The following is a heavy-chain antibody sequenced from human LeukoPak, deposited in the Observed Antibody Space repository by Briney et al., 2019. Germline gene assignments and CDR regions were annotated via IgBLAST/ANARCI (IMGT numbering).Heavy chain of an antibody. V-gene: IGHV3-48*04. CDR2: ISSSSSTI. D-gene: IGHD6-19*01. CDR1: GFTFSTYS. J-gene: IGHJ4*02. CDR3: ARDEVARVGIAVPKGFDY. Sequence: QTGGSLRLSCAASGFTFSTYSMNWVRQAPGKGLEWVSYISSSSSTIYYADSVKGRFTISRDNAKNSLYLQMNSLRAEDTAVYYCARDEVARVGIAVPKGFDYWGQGTLVTVSS.